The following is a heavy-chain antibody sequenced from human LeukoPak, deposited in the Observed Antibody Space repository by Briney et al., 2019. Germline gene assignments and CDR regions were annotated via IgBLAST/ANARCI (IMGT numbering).Heavy chain of an antibody. CDR1: GFIFSSYW. CDR3: ASRPPLNCSGGSCYIPWFDY. J-gene: IGHJ4*02. D-gene: IGHD2-15*01. CDR2: IKQDGSEK. Sequence: GGSLRLSCAASGFIFSSYWMSWVRQAPGKGLEWVAIIKQDGSEKYYVDSVKGRFTISRDNAKNSLFLQMNSLRAEDTAVYYCASRPPLNCSGGSCYIPWFDYWGQGTLVTVSS. V-gene: IGHV3-7*05.